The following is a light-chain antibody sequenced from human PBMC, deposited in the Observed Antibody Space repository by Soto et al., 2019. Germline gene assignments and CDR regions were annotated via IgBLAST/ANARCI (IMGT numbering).Light chain of an antibody. V-gene: IGKV2-24*01. CDR3: MQAAQFPLT. Sequence: EIALTQSPLSSPVTLGQPASISCRSSQSLVHSDGNTYLSWFQQRPGQPPKLLIYKVSSRFSGVPDRFSGSGAGTDFTLEISRVEADDVGIYFCMQAAQFPLTFGGGTKVEIK. CDR2: KVS. CDR1: QSLVHSDGNTY. J-gene: IGKJ4*01.